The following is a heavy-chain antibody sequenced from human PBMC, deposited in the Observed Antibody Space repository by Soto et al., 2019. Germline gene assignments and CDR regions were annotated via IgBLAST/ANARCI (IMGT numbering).Heavy chain of an antibody. CDR3: ATGDGSGPIHY. V-gene: IGHV1-18*04. Sequence: VASVKVSCKASGYTFTTYAITWMRQAPGQGLEWMGWVSGDNGHTNYEQKFQGRVTMTTDPPTSTAYMELRSLRSGDTAVYYCATGDGSGPIHYWGQGTLVTVYS. J-gene: IGHJ4*02. CDR2: VSGDNGHT. CDR1: GYTFTTYA. D-gene: IGHD6-19*01.